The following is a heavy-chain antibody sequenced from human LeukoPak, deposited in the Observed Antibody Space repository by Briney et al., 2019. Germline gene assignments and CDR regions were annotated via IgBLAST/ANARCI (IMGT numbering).Heavy chain of an antibody. J-gene: IGHJ4*02. CDR2: ISGSGGST. V-gene: IGHV3-23*01. Sequence: GGSLRLSCAASGFTFSSYAMSWVRQAPGKGLEWVSAISGSGGSTYYADSVKGRFTISRDNAKNSLYLQMNSLRAEDTAVYYCARDTGSSRDYWGQGTLVTVSS. CDR3: ARDTGSSRDY. D-gene: IGHD1-1*01. CDR1: GFTFSSYA.